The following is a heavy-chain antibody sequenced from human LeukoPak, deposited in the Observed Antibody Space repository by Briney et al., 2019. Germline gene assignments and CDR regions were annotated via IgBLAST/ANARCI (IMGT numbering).Heavy chain of an antibody. J-gene: IGHJ4*02. CDR3: ARPIYNNGWYGF. CDR1: GGSISSSSYY. CDR2: IYYSGST. Sequence: PSETLSLTCTVYGGSISSSSYYWGWIRQPPGKGLEWIGSIYYSGSTYYNPSLKSRVTISVDTSKNQFSLKLSSVTAADTAVYYCARPIYNNGWYGFWGQGTLVTVSS. D-gene: IGHD6-19*01. V-gene: IGHV4-39*01.